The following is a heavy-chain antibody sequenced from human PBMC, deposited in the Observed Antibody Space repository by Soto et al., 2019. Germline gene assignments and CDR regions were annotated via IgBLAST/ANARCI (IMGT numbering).Heavy chain of an antibody. J-gene: IGHJ5*02. V-gene: IGHV1-18*04. Sequence: GASVKVSCKASGYTFTSYGIGWVRQAPGQGLEWMGWISAYNGNTNYAQKLQGRVTMTTDTSTSTAYMELRSLRSDDTAVYYCARDHLILRLGELSLSTWFDPWGQGTLVTVSS. CDR2: ISAYNGNT. CDR1: GYTFTSYG. CDR3: ARDHLILRLGELSLSTWFDP. D-gene: IGHD3-16*02.